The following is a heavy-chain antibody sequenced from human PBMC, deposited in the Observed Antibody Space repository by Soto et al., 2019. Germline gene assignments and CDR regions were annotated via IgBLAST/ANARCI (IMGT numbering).Heavy chain of an antibody. Sequence: QVQLVQSGAEVKKPGSSVKVSCKASGGTFSSYAISWVRQAPGQGLEWMGGIIPIFGTANYAQKFQGRVTITPDESTSTAYMELSSLGSEDTAVYYCASELAVAGTFRPYYFDFWGQGTLVTVSS. CDR1: GGTFSSYA. D-gene: IGHD6-19*01. CDR2: IIPIFGTA. J-gene: IGHJ4*02. V-gene: IGHV1-69*05. CDR3: ASELAVAGTFRPYYFDF.